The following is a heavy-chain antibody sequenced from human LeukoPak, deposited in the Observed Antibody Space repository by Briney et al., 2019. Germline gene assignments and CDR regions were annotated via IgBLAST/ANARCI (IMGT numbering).Heavy chain of an antibody. CDR1: GGTFISYA. CDR2: IIPILGIA. D-gene: IGHD3-10*01. CDR3: ARGGSYYGSGKDWFDP. J-gene: IGHJ5*02. Sequence: SVRVSCKPSGGTFISYAISWVREAPGQGLEWMGRIIPILGIANYAQKFQGRVTITADKSTSTAYMELSSLRSEDTAVYYCARGGSYYGSGKDWFDPWGQGTLVTVSS. V-gene: IGHV1-69*04.